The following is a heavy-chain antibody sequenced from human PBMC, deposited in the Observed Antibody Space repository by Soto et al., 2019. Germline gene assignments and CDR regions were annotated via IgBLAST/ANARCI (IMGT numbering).Heavy chain of an antibody. CDR3: ARDKRYCKSTSGYELTHLDY. Sequence: SVKVSCKASGGTFSSYAISWVRQATGQGLEWMGGIIPIFGTANYAQKFQGRVTITADESTSTAYMELSSLRSEDTAVYYCARDKRYCKSTSGYELTHLDYWGQGTLVPVSS. D-gene: IGHD2-2*01. V-gene: IGHV1-69*13. CDR1: GGTFSSYA. CDR2: IIPIFGTA. J-gene: IGHJ4*02.